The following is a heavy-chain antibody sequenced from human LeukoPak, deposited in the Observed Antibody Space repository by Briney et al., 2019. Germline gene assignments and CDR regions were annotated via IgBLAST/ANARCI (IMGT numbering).Heavy chain of an antibody. D-gene: IGHD4-17*01. J-gene: IGHJ4*02. CDR2: IYYSGST. Sequence: PSETLSLTCTVSGGSISSSSYYWGWIRQPLGTGLEWIGSIYYSGSTYYNPSLKSRVTISVDTSKNQFSLKLSSVTAADTAVYYCARQTRYGDYVNFDYWGQGTLVTVSS. V-gene: IGHV4-39*01. CDR3: ARQTRYGDYVNFDY. CDR1: GGSISSSSYY.